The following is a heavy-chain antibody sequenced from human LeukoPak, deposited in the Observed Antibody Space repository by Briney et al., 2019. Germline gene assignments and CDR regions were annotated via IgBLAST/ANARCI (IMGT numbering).Heavy chain of an antibody. J-gene: IGHJ4*02. CDR3: ARVLEDILTGSAAVSYFDY. D-gene: IGHD3-9*01. CDR1: GGSFSGYY. V-gene: IGHV4-31*11. Sequence: SETLSLTCAVYGGSFSGYYWSWIRQHPGKGLEWIGYIYYSGSTYYNPSLKSRVTISVDTSKNQFSLKLSSVTAADTAVYYCARVLEDILTGSAAVSYFDYWGQGTLVTVSS. CDR2: IYYSGST.